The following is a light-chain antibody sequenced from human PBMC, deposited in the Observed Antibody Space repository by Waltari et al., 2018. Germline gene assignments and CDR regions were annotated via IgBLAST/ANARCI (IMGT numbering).Light chain of an antibody. CDR1: QGISSY. CDR2: AAS. CDR3: QQLNGFPYT. Sequence: DIQLTQSPSFLSASVGDRVTITCRASQGISSYLAWYQQQPGEAPKLLISAASTLQSGVPSRFSGSGSGTEFTLTIRSLQPEDFATYYCQQLNGFPYTFGQGTKLDIK. J-gene: IGKJ2*01. V-gene: IGKV1-9*01.